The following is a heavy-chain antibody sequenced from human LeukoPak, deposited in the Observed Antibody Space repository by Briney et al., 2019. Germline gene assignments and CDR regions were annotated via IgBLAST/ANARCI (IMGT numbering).Heavy chain of an antibody. J-gene: IGHJ4*02. CDR1: GGTFSKYT. CDR2: ITPLFGTA. Sequence: SVKVSCKASGGTFSKYTISWVRQRPGQGLEWMGGITPLFGTANYAQKFQGRVTITADESASTAYMELSSLRSEDTAVYYCARQHSTYYYDSSGYYLRDWGQGTLVTVSS. CDR3: ARQHSTYYYDSSGYYLRD. V-gene: IGHV1-69*13. D-gene: IGHD3-22*01.